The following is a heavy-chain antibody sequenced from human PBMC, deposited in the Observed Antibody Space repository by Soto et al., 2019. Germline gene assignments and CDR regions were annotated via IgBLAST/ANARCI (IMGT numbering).Heavy chain of an antibody. CDR1: GYTIANNA. D-gene: IGHD3-9*01. CDR2: LYPGDSDT. CDR3: ARQDDWARHFDY. J-gene: IGHJ4*02. V-gene: IGHV5-51*01. Sequence: PGVTTTISCTGSGYTIANNAFGRVSQMPGKGLEWMGILYPGDSDTRHSPSFQGPVTISAAKSISTAYLQWSSLKASDIAIYSRARQDDWARHFDYWGQRLMVPGSS.